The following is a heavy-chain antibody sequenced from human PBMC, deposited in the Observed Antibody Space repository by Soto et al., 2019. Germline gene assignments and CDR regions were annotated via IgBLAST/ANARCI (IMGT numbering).Heavy chain of an antibody. CDR1: GFTFSSYW. V-gene: IGHV3-74*01. J-gene: IGHJ6*02. CDR3: ARGAWIQLGRGMDV. D-gene: IGHD5-18*01. CDR2: INSDGSST. Sequence: LRLSCAASGFTFSSYWMHWVRQAPGKGLVWVSRINSDGSSTSYADSVKGRFTISRDNAKNTLYLQMNSLRAEDTAVYYCARGAWIQLGRGMDVWGQGTTVTVSS.